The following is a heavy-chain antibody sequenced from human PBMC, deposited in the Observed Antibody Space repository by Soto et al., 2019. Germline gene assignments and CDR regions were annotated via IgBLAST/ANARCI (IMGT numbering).Heavy chain of an antibody. CDR1: CGSISSGGYY. V-gene: IGHV4-31*03. CDR2: IYYSGST. CDR3: ARGIAAAVAWFDP. D-gene: IGHD6-13*01. J-gene: IGHJ5*02. Sequence: SETLSLTCTVSCGSISSGGYYWSWIRQHPGKGLEWIGYIYYSGSTYYNPSLKSRVTISVDTSKNQFSLKLSSVTAADTAVYYCARGIAAAVAWFDPWGQGTLVTVSS.